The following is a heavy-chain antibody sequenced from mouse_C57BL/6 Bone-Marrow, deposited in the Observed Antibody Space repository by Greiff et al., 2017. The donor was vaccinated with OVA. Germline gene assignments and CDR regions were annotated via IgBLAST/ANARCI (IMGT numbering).Heavy chain of an antibody. CDR2: ILPGSGST. J-gene: IGHJ3*01. Sequence: QVQLQQSGAELMKPGASVKLSCKASGYTFTGYWIEWVKQRPGHGLEWIGEILPGSGSTNYNEKFKGKATFTADTSSNTAYMQLSSLTTEDSAIYYCARRDSSGYVWFAYWGQGTLVTVSA. CDR3: ARRDSSGYVWFAY. CDR1: GYTFTGYW. V-gene: IGHV1-9*01. D-gene: IGHD3-2*02.